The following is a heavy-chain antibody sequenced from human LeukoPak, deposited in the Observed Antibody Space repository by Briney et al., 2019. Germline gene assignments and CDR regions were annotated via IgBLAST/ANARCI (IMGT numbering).Heavy chain of an antibody. CDR1: GGSISSSSYY. CDR3: ARLDTAMVDDFDY. J-gene: IGHJ4*02. CDR2: IYYSGST. V-gene: IGHV4-39*01. D-gene: IGHD5-18*01. Sequence: SETLSLTCTVSGGSISSSSYYWGWIRQPPGKGLEWIASIYYSGSTYYNPSLKSRVTISVDTSKNQFSLKLSSVTAADTAVYYCARLDTAMVDDFDYWGQGTLVTVSS.